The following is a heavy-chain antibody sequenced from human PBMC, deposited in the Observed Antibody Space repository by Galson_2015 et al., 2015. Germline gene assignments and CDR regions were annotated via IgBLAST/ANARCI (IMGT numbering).Heavy chain of an antibody. D-gene: IGHD2-15*01. J-gene: IGHJ4*02. Sequence: SVKVSCKASGYTFSDYYIHWIRLAPGQGLEWMGSIIPSGATAGYTQKFQGRVTMTRDLSTNTVYMELSSLRSEDTAVYYCAREKAGGMFDYWGQGTLVTVSS. CDR3: AREKAGGMFDY. CDR1: GYTFSDYY. V-gene: IGHV1-46*01. CDR2: IIPSGATA.